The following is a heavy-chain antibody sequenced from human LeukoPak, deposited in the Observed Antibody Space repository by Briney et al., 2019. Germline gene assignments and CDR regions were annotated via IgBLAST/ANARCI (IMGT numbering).Heavy chain of an antibody. D-gene: IGHD3-10*01. CDR2: INHSGST. CDR3: ASTMVRGAPKDY. CDR1: GGSFSGYY. J-gene: IGHJ4*02. V-gene: IGHV4-34*01. Sequence: SETLSLTCAVYGGSFSGYYWSWIRQPPGKGLEWIGEINHSGSTNYNPSLKSRVTISVDTSKNQFSLKLSSVTAADTAVYYCASTMVRGAPKDYWGQGTLVTVSS.